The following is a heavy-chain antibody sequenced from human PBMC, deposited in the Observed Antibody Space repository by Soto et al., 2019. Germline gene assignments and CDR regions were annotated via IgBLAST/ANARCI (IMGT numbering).Heavy chain of an antibody. CDR2: INHSGST. CDR3: ARGFVRGYSYSGY. CDR1: GGSFSGYY. V-gene: IGHV4-34*01. J-gene: IGHJ4*02. D-gene: IGHD5-12*01. Sequence: SETLSLTCAVYGGSFSGYYWSWIRQPPGKGLEWIGEINHSGSTNYNPSLKSRVTISVDTSKNQFSLKLSSVTAADTAVYYCARGFVRGYSYSGYWGQGTLVTVSS.